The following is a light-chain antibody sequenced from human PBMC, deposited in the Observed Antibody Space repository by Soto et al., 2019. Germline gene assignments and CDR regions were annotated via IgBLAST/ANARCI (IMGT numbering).Light chain of an antibody. V-gene: IGKV3-15*01. CDR3: KQYKEWPPFT. CDR1: QAISSN. J-gene: IGKJ5*01. CDR2: GAS. Sequence: EIVITPSPATLSVSRGERATLSRRSNQAISSNLAWYQQKPGQAPRLLIYGASTRATGIPDRFSGSGSGTGFTLTISSLQSEDFAVYYCKQYKEWPPFTFGQGTRLEIK.